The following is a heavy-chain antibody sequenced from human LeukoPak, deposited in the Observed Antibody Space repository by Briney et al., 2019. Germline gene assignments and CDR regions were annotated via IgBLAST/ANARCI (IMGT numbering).Heavy chain of an antibody. D-gene: IGHD6-19*01. V-gene: IGHV7-4-1*02. Sequence: ASVKVSCKASVYTFTSYAMNWVPQAPGQGLEWLGWINTNTGNPTYAQGFTGRFVFSVDTSVSTAYLQISSLKAEDTAVYYCARGNGQWLFYYYYMDVWGKGTTVTVSS. CDR3: ARGNGQWLFYYYYMDV. CDR2: INTNTGNP. CDR1: VYTFTSYA. J-gene: IGHJ6*03.